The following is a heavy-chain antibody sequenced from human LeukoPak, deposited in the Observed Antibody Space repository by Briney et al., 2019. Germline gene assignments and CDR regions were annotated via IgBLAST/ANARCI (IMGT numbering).Heavy chain of an antibody. CDR2: ISSNGDIT. V-gene: IGHV3-64*01. D-gene: IGHD6-13*01. J-gene: IGHJ4*02. Sequence: GGSLRLSCAASGFTFSTYSMHWVRQAPGKGLESVSAISSNGDITYYANSVKGRFTISRDNSKNTLYLQMGSLRAEDMAVYYCARGRGSSSWKDPYYFDYWGQGTLVTVSS. CDR3: ARGRGSSSWKDPYYFDY. CDR1: GFTFSTYS.